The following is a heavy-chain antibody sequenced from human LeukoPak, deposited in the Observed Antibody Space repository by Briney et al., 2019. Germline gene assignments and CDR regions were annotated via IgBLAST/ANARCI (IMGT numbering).Heavy chain of an antibody. Sequence: SETLSLTCTISSGSISSSSYYGGWIRQPPGKGLEWISDIYYSGSTYYNPSLKSRVSISIDTSNNHFSLRLSSVTAADTALYYCARRRYYDSTGYLDWGQGTLVTVSS. D-gene: IGHD3-22*01. CDR2: IYYSGST. V-gene: IGHV4-39*02. CDR1: SGSISSSSYY. CDR3: ARRRYYDSTGYLD. J-gene: IGHJ1*01.